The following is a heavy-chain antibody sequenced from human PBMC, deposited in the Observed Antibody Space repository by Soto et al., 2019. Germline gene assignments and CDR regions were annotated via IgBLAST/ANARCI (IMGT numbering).Heavy chain of an antibody. CDR1: GYSFTAYG. Sequence: QVQVVQSGDEVKETGASVRVSCKTSGYSFTAYGISWVRQAPGQGLEWRGWISCYNVKTKYAQKVQGRVTMTTDTSTSTAYMEVRSLRSDDTAIYYCARDAPPPELRFLEWHNYDYNGMDVWGQGTTVTVSS. CDR3: ARDAPPPELRFLEWHNYDYNGMDV. CDR2: ISCYNVKT. V-gene: IGHV1-18*01. J-gene: IGHJ6*02. D-gene: IGHD3-3*01.